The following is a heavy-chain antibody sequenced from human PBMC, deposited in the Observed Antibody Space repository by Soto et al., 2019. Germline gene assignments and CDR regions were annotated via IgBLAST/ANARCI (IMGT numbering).Heavy chain of an antibody. V-gene: IGHV2-70*04. CDR2: IDWDDDK. CDR3: ARMQLSPTGGLDY. D-gene: IGHD1-1*01. J-gene: IGHJ4*02. Sequence: SGPTLVNPTQTLTLTCTFSGFSLSTHGMRVTWIRQPPGKALEWLARIDWDDDKFYSTSLRTRLTVSKDTSKNQVVLTMTHMDPVDTATYYCARMQLSPTGGLDYRGQGAQVTVSS. CDR1: GFSLSTHGMR.